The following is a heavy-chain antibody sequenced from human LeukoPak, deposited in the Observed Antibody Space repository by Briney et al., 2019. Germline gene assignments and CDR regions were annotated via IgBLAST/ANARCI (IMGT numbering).Heavy chain of an antibody. Sequence: PSETLSLTCTVSGGSINSYYWSWIRQPPGKGLEWIGYIYTSGSTNYNPSLKSRVTISVDTSKNEFSLKLSSVTAADTAVYYCARQLLRGYGWFDPWGQGTLVTVSS. J-gene: IGHJ5*02. CDR1: GGSINSYY. CDR3: ARQLLRGYGWFDP. CDR2: IYTSGST. V-gene: IGHV4-4*09. D-gene: IGHD2-15*01.